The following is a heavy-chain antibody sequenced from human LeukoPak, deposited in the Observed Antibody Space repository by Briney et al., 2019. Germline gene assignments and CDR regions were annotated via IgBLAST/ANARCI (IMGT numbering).Heavy chain of an antibody. CDR3: ARGGTMSSGFYSYFDY. Sequence: PGGSLRLSCAASGFTLSSYGMHWVRQAPGKGLEWVAVIWYDGSNKYYADSVKGRFTISRDNSKNTLYLQMNSLRAEDTAVYYCARGGTMSSGFYSYFDYWGQGTLVTVSS. V-gene: IGHV3-33*01. J-gene: IGHJ4*02. CDR1: GFTLSSYG. D-gene: IGHD6-19*01. CDR2: IWYDGSNK.